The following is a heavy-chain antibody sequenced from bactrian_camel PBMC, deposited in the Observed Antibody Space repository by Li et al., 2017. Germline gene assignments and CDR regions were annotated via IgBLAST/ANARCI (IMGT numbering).Heavy chain of an antibody. CDR2: IYTSDGAT. D-gene: IGHD3*01. J-gene: IGHJ4*01. V-gene: IGHV3S1*01. CDR3: AAVGRTTLDCYVGLDIFNY. CDR1: GVTYGSNC. Sequence: QVQLVESGGGSVAAGGSMRLSCVASGVTYGSNCLAWFRQGPGKEREGIAAIYTSDGATDYADSVKGRFTISHDDGSKTLYLQMDSLKPEDTAMYFCAAVGRTTLDCYVGLDIFNYWGQGTQVTVS.